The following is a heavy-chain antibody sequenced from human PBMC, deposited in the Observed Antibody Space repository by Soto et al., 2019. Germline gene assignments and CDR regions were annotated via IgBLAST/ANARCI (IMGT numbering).Heavy chain of an antibody. Sequence: QVQLVESGGGVVQPGRSLRLSCAASGFTFSTFGFLWVRQAPGKGLEWVAVLWSDGRRKDYADSVKGRFTTSRDESKNTLFLQMNSLRAEDTAAYYCARVLGLSPDYWGQGTLVTVSS. CDR2: LWSDGRRK. V-gene: IGHV3-33*01. CDR1: GFTFSTFG. CDR3: ARVLGLSPDY. J-gene: IGHJ4*02.